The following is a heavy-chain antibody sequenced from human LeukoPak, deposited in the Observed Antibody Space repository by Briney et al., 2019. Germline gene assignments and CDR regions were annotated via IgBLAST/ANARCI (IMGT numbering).Heavy chain of an antibody. J-gene: IGHJ4*02. D-gene: IGHD5-18*01. V-gene: IGHV4-4*02. CDR3: ARHRRGYNCHDY. Sequence: SETLSLTCAVSGDSVSSDYWWSWDRQSPGRGLEWIGEVFHSGTTNYNPSLVGRVTISLDKSKNQVSLKVTSVTAADTAVYYCARHRRGYNCHDYWGQGALVTVSS. CDR2: VFHSGTT. CDR1: GDSVSSDYW.